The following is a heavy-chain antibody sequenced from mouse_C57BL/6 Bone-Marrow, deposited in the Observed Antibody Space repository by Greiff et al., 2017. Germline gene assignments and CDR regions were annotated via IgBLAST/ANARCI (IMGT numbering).Heavy chain of an antibody. J-gene: IGHJ3*01. Sequence: QVQLQQSGPGLVAPSQSLSITCTVSGFSLTDYDVDWVRQPPGKGLEWLGVIWGGGSTKYTSALMSRLSISTDNSKRQVFLKMNSLQTDDTAMYYCAKHQDYGGFAYWGQGTLVTVSA. V-gene: IGHV2-9*01. CDR1: GFSLTDYD. CDR2: IWGGGST. CDR3: AKHQDYGGFAY. D-gene: IGHD1-1*01.